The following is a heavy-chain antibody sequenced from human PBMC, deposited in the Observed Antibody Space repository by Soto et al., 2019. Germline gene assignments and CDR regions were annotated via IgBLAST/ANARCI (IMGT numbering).Heavy chain of an antibody. CDR1: GFSLTTSGVG. CDR2: ISWDDEK. J-gene: IGHJ4*02. D-gene: IGHD3-3*01. CDR3: AHRVLRTVFGLVTTTAIYFDF. V-gene: IGHV2-5*02. Sequence: QITLNESGPTLVKPTQTLTLTCTFSGFSLTTSGVGVGWILQSPGKAPEWLALISWDDEKRYSPSLKSRLTLTKDTSKNPVVLTMAHLDPADTATYYCAHRVLRTVFGLVTTTAIYFDFWGQGTPVAVSS.